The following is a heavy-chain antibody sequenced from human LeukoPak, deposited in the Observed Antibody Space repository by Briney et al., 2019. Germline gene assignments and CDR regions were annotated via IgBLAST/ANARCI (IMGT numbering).Heavy chain of an antibody. CDR3: ARDTSGYRRGSFDY. D-gene: IGHD3-22*01. V-gene: IGHV4-59*01. CDR2: IYYSGST. Sequence: PSETLSLTCTVSGGSISSYYWSWIRQPPGKGLEWIGYIYYSGSTSYNPSLKSRVTISVDTSNNQFSLKLSSVTAADTAVHYCARDTSGYRRGSFDYWGQGTLVTVSS. CDR1: GGSISSYY. J-gene: IGHJ4*02.